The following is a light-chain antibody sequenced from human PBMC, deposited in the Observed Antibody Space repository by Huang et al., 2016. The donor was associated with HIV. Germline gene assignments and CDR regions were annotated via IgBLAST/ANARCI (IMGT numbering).Light chain of an antibody. Sequence: ELLLTQSPGTLSLSPGERATLSCRASQSVNSYLAWYQQKPGQAPRLLIYGASSRATGIPDRFSGSGSGTNFTLTISRLEPEDFAVYYCQQYDRSPSFGRGTKLEIK. CDR1: QSVNSY. J-gene: IGKJ2*03. CDR3: QQYDRSPS. V-gene: IGKV3-20*01. CDR2: GAS.